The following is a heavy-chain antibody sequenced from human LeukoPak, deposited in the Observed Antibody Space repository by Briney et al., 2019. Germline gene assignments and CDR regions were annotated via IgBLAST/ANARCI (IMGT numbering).Heavy chain of an antibody. Sequence: SETLSLTCTVSGGSISSYYWSWIRQPAGKGLEWIGRIYTSGSTNYNPSLKSRVTISADTSKNQFSLKLSSVTAADTAVYYCARFRGGYCSGGSCYNAFDIWGQGTMVTVSS. D-gene: IGHD2-15*01. CDR3: ARFRGGYCSGGSCYNAFDI. J-gene: IGHJ3*02. CDR1: GGSISSYY. V-gene: IGHV4-4*07. CDR2: IYTSGST.